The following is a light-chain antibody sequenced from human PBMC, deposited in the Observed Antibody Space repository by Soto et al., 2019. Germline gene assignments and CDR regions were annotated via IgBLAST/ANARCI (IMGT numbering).Light chain of an antibody. CDR3: MQALQPPLT. CDR2: LGS. Sequence: DIVMTQSPLSLPVTPGEPASISCRSSQSLLHSNGYNYLDWYLQKPGQSPQLLIYLGSNRASWVPDRFSGSGSGTGFTLKISRVEAEDVGVYYCMQALQPPLTFGQGTKLEIK. J-gene: IGKJ2*01. V-gene: IGKV2-28*01. CDR1: QSLLHSNGYNY.